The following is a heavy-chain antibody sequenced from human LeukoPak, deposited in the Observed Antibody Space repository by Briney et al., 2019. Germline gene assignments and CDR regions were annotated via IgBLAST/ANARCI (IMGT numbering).Heavy chain of an antibody. Sequence: SETLSLPCTVSGGSISSYYWSWIRQPAGKELQWIGRIYTSGSTNYNPSLKSRVTMSVDTSKNQFSLKLSSVTAADTAVYYCARGSGCYRPIDYWGQGTLVTVSS. CDR2: IYTSGST. CDR3: ARGSGCYRPIDY. D-gene: IGHD1-26*01. CDR1: GGSISSYY. J-gene: IGHJ4*02. V-gene: IGHV4-4*07.